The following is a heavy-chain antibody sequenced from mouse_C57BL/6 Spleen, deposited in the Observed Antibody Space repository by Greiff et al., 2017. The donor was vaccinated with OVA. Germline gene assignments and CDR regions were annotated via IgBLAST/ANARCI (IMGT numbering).Heavy chain of an antibody. D-gene: IGHD2-5*01. CDR2: IWRGGST. J-gene: IGHJ4*01. Sequence: QVQLQQSGPGLVQPSQSLSITCTVSGFSLTSYGVHWVRQSPGQGLEWLGVIWRGGSTDYNAAFISRLSISKDNSKSQVFFKMNSLQADDTAIYYCARKWSNYGSMDYWGQGTSVTVSS. CDR1: GFSLTSYG. V-gene: IGHV2-2*01. CDR3: ARKWSNYGSMDY.